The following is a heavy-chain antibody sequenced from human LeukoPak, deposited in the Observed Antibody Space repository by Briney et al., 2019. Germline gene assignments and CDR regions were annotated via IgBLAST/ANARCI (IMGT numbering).Heavy chain of an antibody. V-gene: IGHV4-31*03. D-gene: IGHD6-6*01. CDR1: SGSISSGGYY. CDR3: AREVGSSSSGFGH. Sequence: SETLSLTCTVSSGSISSGGYYWNWIRQHPGKGLEWIGYIYYSGSTYYNPSLKSRVTISVDTSKNQFSLKLSSVTAADTAVYYCAREVGSSSSGFGHWGQGTLVTVSS. J-gene: IGHJ4*02. CDR2: IYYSGST.